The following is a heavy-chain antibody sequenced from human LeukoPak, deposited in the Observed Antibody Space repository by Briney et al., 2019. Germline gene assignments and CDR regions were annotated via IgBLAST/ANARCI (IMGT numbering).Heavy chain of an antibody. CDR2: IYHSGST. V-gene: IGHV4-59*12. J-gene: IGHJ4*02. D-gene: IGHD2-21*01. Sequence: PSETLSLTCTVSGGSTSSYYWSWIRQPPGKGLEWIGYIYHSGSTYYNPSLNSRVTLSVDRSKNQFSLKMTSVTAADTAVYYCARDYHCGRGDCSWVDYWGQGTLVTVSS. CDR3: ARDYHCGRGDCSWVDY. CDR1: GGSTSSYY.